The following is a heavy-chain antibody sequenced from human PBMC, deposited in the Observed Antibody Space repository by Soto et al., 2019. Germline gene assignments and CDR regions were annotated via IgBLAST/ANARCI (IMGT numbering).Heavy chain of an antibody. D-gene: IGHD1-26*01. CDR1: GGTFSSYS. CDR3: ARDGGRHSGGIDY. Sequence: QVQLVQSGAEVKKPGSSVKVSCKASGGTFSSYSINWVRQAPGQGLEWMGEIIPIFGTANYAQKFQGRVTITADEATSTAYMELSSLRSENTAVYYCARDGGRHSGGIDYWGQGTLVTVSS. V-gene: IGHV1-69*01. CDR2: IIPIFGTA. J-gene: IGHJ4*02.